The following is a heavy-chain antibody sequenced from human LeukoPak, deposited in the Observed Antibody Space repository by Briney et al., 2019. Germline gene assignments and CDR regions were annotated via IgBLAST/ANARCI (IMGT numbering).Heavy chain of an antibody. V-gene: IGHV3-23*01. CDR3: ARDNYDYVWGSYAVY. D-gene: IGHD3-16*01. J-gene: IGHJ4*02. CDR1: VFAFNNHD. Sequence: GGSLRLSCTASVFAFNNHDMTWVRQAPGKGLEWVSNIGGSGDNTYYADSVKGRFTISRDNSKNTLYLQMNSLRAEDTAVYYCARDNYDYVWGSYAVYWGQGTLVTVSS. CDR2: IGGSGDNT.